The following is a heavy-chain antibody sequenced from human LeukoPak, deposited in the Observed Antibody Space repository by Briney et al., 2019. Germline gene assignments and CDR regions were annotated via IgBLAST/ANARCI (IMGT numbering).Heavy chain of an antibody. D-gene: IGHD5-12*01. CDR2: INPSGGST. V-gene: IGHV1-46*01. Sequence: ASVKVSCKASGYTFTSYYMHWVRQAPGQGLEWMGIINPSGGSTSYAQKFQGRVTMTRDTSTSTVYMELSSLRSEDTAVCYCARAGLDSGYVGDFDYWGQGTLVTVSS. CDR1: GYTFTSYY. J-gene: IGHJ4*02. CDR3: ARAGLDSGYVGDFDY.